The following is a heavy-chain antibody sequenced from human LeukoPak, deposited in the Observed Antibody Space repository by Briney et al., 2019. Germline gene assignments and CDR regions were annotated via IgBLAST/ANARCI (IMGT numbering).Heavy chain of an antibody. CDR3: AKSYYYDSRASYYFDS. CDR1: GFTFGSCA. D-gene: IGHD3-22*01. CDR2: ISIAGST. J-gene: IGHJ4*02. V-gene: IGHV3-23*01. Sequence: GGSLRLSCAASGFTFGSCAMSWVRQAPGKGLEWVSGISIAGSTYYADSVKGRFTISRDNSKNTLYLQLNSLRAEDTAIYYCAKSYYYDSRASYYFDSWGQGTLVTVSS.